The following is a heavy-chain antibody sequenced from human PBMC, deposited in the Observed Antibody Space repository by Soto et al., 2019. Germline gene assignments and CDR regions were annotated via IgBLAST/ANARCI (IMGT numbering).Heavy chain of an antibody. CDR3: ARELVLRYFDWSPSYSWFDP. V-gene: IGHV3-30-3*01. J-gene: IGHJ5*02. CDR1: GFTFSSYA. Sequence: GGSLRLSCAASGFTFSSYAMHWVRQAPGKGLESVAVISYDGSNKYYADSVKGRFTISRDNSKNTLYLQMSGLRADDTAVYYCARELVLRYFDWSPSYSWFDPWGQGTLVTVSS. D-gene: IGHD3-9*01. CDR2: ISYDGSNK.